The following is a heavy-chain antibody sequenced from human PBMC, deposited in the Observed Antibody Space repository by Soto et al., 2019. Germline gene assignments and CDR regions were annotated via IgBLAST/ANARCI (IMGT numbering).Heavy chain of an antibody. D-gene: IGHD6-6*01. Sequence: PSETLSLTCTVSGGSISSSSYYWGWIRQAPGKGLEWIGSIYYSGSTYYNPSLKSRVTISVDTSKNQFSLKVSSVTAADTAVYYGESYEPSSSSDDWGKGTLVTVA. CDR2: IYYSGST. CDR3: ESYEPSSSSDD. CDR1: GGSISSSSYY. J-gene: IGHJ4*02. V-gene: IGHV4-39*01.